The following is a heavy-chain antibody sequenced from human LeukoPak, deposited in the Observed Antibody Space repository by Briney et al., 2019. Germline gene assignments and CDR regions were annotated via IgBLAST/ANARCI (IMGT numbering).Heavy chain of an antibody. CDR2: IYYSGST. D-gene: IGHD3-22*01. CDR3: ASSHHDSSGYAVSH. V-gene: IGHV4-59*12. Sequence: SETLSLTCTVSGGSISSYYWSWIRQPPGKGLEWIGYIYYSGSTNYNPSLKSRDTISVDTSKNQFSLKLSSVTAADTAVYYCASSHHDSSGYAVSHWGQGTLVTVSS. J-gene: IGHJ4*02. CDR1: GGSISSYY.